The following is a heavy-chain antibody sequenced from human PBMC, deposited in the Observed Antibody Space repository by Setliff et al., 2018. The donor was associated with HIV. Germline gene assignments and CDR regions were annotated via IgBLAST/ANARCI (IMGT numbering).Heavy chain of an antibody. CDR3: ARGEDNYFYYMDV. V-gene: IGHV4-31*03. CDR2: IYYSGST. Sequence: SETLSLTCSVSGGSISSGGHYWSWIRQHPGKGLEWIGYIYYSGSTYYNPSLKSRVIISVDTSKNHFSLKLASVTAADTAVYYCARGEDNYFYYMDVWGQGTMVTVSS. CDR1: GGSISSGGHY. J-gene: IGHJ6*03.